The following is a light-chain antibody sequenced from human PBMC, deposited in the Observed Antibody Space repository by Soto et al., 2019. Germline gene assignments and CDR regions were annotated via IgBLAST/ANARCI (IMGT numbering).Light chain of an antibody. Sequence: QLVLTQSPCATAYLRDSVKLTCTLSSGHSSYAIAWHQQQPEKGPRYLMKLNSDGSHSKGDGIPDRFSGSSSGAERYLIISRLQSEDEADYYCQTWGTGIHVFGTGTKLTVL. CDR2: LNSDGSH. J-gene: IGLJ1*01. CDR1: SGHSSYA. CDR3: QTWGTGIHV. V-gene: IGLV4-69*01.